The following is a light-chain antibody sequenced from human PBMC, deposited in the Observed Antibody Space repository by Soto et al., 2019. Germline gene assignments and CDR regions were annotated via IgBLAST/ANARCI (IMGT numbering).Light chain of an antibody. CDR2: DTS. V-gene: IGKV3-11*01. J-gene: IGKJ1*01. CDR3: QQRSYWPWT. CDR1: QSVSSY. Sequence: EIVLTQSPATLSLSPGERATVSCRASQSVSSYLAWYQQKPGQAPRLLIYDTSDRATGIPARFSGSGSGTDFTLTISSLEPEDFAVYYCQQRSYWPWTFGQGTKV.